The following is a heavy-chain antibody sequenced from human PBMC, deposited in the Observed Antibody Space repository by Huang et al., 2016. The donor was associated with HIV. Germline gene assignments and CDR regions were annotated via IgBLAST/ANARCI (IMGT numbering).Heavy chain of an antibody. J-gene: IGHJ6*02. CDR3: ARGRTRSSLYDSYYGLDV. D-gene: IGHD6-6*01. V-gene: IGHV1-69*01. CDR1: GGTFSTYA. Sequence: QVQLVQSGAEVKKPGSSVKVSCKASGGTFSTYAISWVRQAPGQGLEWRGGIIPIFGTANYAQKFQGTVTITADEFTSTAYMDLSSLRSEDTALYYCARGRTRSSLYDSYYGLDVWGQGTTVTVSS. CDR2: IIPIFGTA.